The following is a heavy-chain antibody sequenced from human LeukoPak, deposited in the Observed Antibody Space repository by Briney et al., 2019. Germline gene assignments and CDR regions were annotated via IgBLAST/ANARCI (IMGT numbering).Heavy chain of an antibody. D-gene: IGHD6-6*01. CDR2: INAGSGNT. Sequence: ASVKVPCKASGYTFTSYAMHWVRQAPGQRLEWMGWINAGSGNTKYSQKFQGRVTITRDTSASTAYMELSSLRSEDTAVYYCARQDTARDAFDIWGQGTMVTVSS. CDR1: GYTFTSYA. CDR3: ARQDTARDAFDI. J-gene: IGHJ3*02. V-gene: IGHV1-3*01.